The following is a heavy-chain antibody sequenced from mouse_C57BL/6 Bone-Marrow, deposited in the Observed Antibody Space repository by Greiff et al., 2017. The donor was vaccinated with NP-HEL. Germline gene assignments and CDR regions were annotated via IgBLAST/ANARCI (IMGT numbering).Heavy chain of an antibody. CDR3: AILYYYGTPWFAY. D-gene: IGHD1-1*01. V-gene: IGHV1-9*01. CDR2: ILPGSGST. J-gene: IGHJ3*01. CDR1: GYTFTGYW. Sequence: QVQLQQSGAELMKPGASVKLSCKATGYTFTGYWIEWVKQRPGHGLEWIGEILPGSGSTNSNEKFKGKATFTADTSSNTAYMQLSSLTTEDSAIYYCAILYYYGTPWFAYWGQGTLVTVSA.